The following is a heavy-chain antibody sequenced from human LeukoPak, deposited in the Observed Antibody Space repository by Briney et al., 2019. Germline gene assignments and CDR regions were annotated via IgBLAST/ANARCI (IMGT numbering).Heavy chain of an antibody. J-gene: IGHJ3*02. V-gene: IGHV3-30*03. Sequence: PGGSLRLSCAASGFTFSSYGMHWVRQAPVKGLEWEAVISYDGSNKYYADSVKGRFTISRDNSKNTLYLQMNSLRAEDTAVYYCARSMVVSGPTNDAFDIWGQGTMVTVSS. D-gene: IGHD2-15*01. CDR1: GFTFSSYG. CDR2: ISYDGSNK. CDR3: ARSMVVSGPTNDAFDI.